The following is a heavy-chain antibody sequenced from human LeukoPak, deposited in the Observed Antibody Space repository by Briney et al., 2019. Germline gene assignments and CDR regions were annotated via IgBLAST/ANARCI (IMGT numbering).Heavy chain of an antibody. CDR1: GGSISSSSYY. Sequence: SETLSLTCTVSGGSISSSSYYWGWIRQPPGKGLEWIGSIYYSGSTYYNPSLKSRVTISVDTSKNQFSLKLSSVTAADTAVYYCARGPPGGFDYWGQGTLVTVSS. J-gene: IGHJ4*02. CDR2: IYYSGST. V-gene: IGHV4-39*07. D-gene: IGHD3-16*01. CDR3: ARGPPGGFDY.